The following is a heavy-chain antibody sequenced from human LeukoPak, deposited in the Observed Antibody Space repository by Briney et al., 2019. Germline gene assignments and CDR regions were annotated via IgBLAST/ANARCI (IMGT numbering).Heavy chain of an antibody. J-gene: IGHJ5*02. D-gene: IGHD3-22*01. V-gene: IGHV1-8*01. Sequence: ASVKVSCKASGYTFTSYDINWVRQATGQGLEWMGWMNPNSGNTGYAQKFQGRVTMTRNTSIRTAYMELSSLRSEDTAVYYCARVGSGYYFNWFDPWGQGTLVTVSS. CDR1: GYTFTSYD. CDR3: ARVGSGYYFNWFDP. CDR2: MNPNSGNT.